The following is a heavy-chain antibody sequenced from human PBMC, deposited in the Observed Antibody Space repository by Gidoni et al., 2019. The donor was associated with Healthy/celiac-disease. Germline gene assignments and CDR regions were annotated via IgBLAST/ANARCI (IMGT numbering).Heavy chain of an antibody. CDR3: AREAAVAPFDY. CDR2: ISYDGSNK. CDR1: GFTFSSYA. Sequence: QVQLVESGGGVVQPGRSLRLSCAASGFTFSSYAMHWVRQAPGKGLEWVAVISYDGSNKYYADSVKGRFTISRDNSKNTLYLQMNSLRAEDTAVYYCAREAAVAPFDYWGQGTLVTVSS. V-gene: IGHV3-30*01. J-gene: IGHJ4*02. D-gene: IGHD6-19*01.